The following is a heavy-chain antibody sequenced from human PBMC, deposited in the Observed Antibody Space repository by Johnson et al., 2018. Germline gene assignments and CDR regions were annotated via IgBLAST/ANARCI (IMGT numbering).Heavy chain of an antibody. CDR3: AKVRWKSLDDAFDI. V-gene: IGHV3-23*04. J-gene: IGHJ3*02. D-gene: IGHD1-1*01. CDR1: GFTFSSYA. Sequence: VQLVESGGGLVQPGWSLRLSCGGSGFTFSSYAMSWVRQAPGKGLEWVSAISGSGAVNSGGGDTFYADSVKGRFTDSRDNSKNTLYLQMTSLRDEDPAVYYWAKVRWKSLDDAFDICGQGTMVTVSS. CDR2: ISGSGAVNSGGGDT.